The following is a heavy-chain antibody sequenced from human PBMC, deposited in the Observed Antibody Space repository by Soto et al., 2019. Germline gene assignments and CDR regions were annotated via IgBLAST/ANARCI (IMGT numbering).Heavy chain of an antibody. V-gene: IGHV3-21*06. CDR1: GFIFSSHN. J-gene: IGHJ6*02. D-gene: IGHD3-9*01. CDR3: ARLVASETGYGMDV. Sequence: DVQLVESGGGLVKPGGSLRLSCAASGFIFSSHNMNWVRQAPGKGLEWFSSITGSSSYIFYADSVKGRFTISRDNAKNTVYLQMNSLRAEDTGVYYCARLVASETGYGMDVWGQGTTVTVSS. CDR2: ITGSSSYI.